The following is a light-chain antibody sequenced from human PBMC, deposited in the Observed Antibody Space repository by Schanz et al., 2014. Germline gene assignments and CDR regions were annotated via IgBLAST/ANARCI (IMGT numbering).Light chain of an antibody. CDR1: SSNIGAGYD. Sequence: QSVLTQPPSVSGAPGQRVTISCTGSSSNIGAGYDVHWYQQLPGTAPKLLIYGSSNRPSEVPDRFSGSKSGTSASLAISGLRSEDEADYYCAAWDDSLSGLWVFGGGTKVTVL. J-gene: IGLJ3*02. CDR2: GSS. CDR3: AAWDDSLSGLWV. V-gene: IGLV1-40*01.